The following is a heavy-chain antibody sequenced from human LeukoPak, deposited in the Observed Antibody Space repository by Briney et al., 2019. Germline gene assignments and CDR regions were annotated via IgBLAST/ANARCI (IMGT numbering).Heavy chain of an antibody. V-gene: IGHV1-8*01. CDR1: GYTFTSYD. CDR2: MNPNSGNT. D-gene: IGHD4-17*01. CDR3: ARWTGDSTVTGFGY. J-gene: IGHJ4*02. Sequence: ASVTVSCKASGYTFTSYDINWVRQAPGQGLEWMGWMNPNSGNTGYAQKFQGRVTMTRNTSISTAYMELSSLRSEDTAVYYCARWTGDSTVTGFGYWGQGTLVTVSS.